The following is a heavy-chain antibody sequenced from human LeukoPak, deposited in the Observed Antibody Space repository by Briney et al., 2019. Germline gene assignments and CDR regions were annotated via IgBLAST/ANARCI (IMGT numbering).Heavy chain of an antibody. CDR3: ARANYGGNPRYFQH. CDR1: GFTFSRYS. Sequence: GGSLRLSCTGSGFTFSRYSINWVRQAPGKGLEWVSVIWGNGYTTYYADSVKGRFTISRDNAQNSLYLQMNSLRAEDTAVYYCARANYGGNPRYFQHWGQGTLVTVSS. J-gene: IGHJ1*01. V-gene: IGHV3-48*04. CDR2: IWGNGYTT. D-gene: IGHD4-23*01.